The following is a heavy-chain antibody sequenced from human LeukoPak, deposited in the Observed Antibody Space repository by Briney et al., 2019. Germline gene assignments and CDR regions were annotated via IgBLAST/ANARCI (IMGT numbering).Heavy chain of an antibody. CDR1: GFTFRSYD. V-gene: IGHV3-30*03. CDR3: ARDPVAGQRGDWFDP. Sequence: PGGSLRLSCAASGFTFRSYDMHWVRQAPGKGLEWVTIISYDGSNKYYADSVKGRFTISRDNSKNSLYLQMNSLRAEDTAVYYCARDPVAGQRGDWFDPWGQGTLVTVSS. CDR2: ISYDGSNK. J-gene: IGHJ5*02. D-gene: IGHD6-19*01.